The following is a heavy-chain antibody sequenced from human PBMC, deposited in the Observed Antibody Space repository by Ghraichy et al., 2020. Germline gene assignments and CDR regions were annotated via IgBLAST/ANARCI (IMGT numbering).Heavy chain of an antibody. Sequence: KVSCKASGYTFTGYYMHWVRQAPGQGLEWMGRINPNSGGTNYAQKFQGRVTMTRDTSISTAYMELSRLRSDDTAVYYCARDRGYSYGLSYWGQGTLVTVSS. CDR3: ARDRGYSYGLSY. CDR1: GYTFTGYY. J-gene: IGHJ4*02. CDR2: INPNSGGT. V-gene: IGHV1-2*06. D-gene: IGHD5-18*01.